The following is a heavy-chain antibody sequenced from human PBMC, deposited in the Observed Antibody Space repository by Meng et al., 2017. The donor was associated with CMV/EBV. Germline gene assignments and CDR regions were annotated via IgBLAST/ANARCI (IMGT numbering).Heavy chain of an antibody. V-gene: IGHV1-69*05. CDR3: ARGDSPRGSAMKKRRYYYGMDV. CDR1: GYTFTSYD. CDR2: IIPIFGTA. D-gene: IGHD3-22*01. Sequence: SVQVSCKASGYTFTSYDINWVRQATGQGLEWMGGIIPIFGTANYAQKFQGRVTITTDESTSTAYMELSSLRSEDTAVYYCARGDSPRGSAMKKRRYYYGMDVWGQGTTVTVSS. J-gene: IGHJ6*02.